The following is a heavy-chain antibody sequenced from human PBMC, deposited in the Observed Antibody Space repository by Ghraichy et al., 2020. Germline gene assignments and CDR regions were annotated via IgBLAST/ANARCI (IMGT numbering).Heavy chain of an antibody. CDR1: GFTFSSYG. J-gene: IGHJ5*02. D-gene: IGHD5-24*01. CDR2: ISYDGSNK. Sequence: GGSLRLSCAASGFTFSSYGMHWVRQAPGKGLEWVAVISYDGSNKYYADSVKGRFTISRDNSKNTLYLQMNSLRAEDTAVYYCAKDSGATKKNCNWFDPWGQGTLVTVSS. CDR3: AKDSGATKKNCNWFDP. V-gene: IGHV3-30*18.